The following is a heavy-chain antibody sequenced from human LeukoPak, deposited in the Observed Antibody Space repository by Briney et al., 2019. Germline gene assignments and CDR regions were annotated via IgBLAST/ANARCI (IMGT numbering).Heavy chain of an antibody. D-gene: IGHD2-15*01. CDR1: VYTFTRHG. CDR2: ISAYNGNT. Sequence: SSVNVSXKASVYTFTRHGISWVGQAPGHGLEGMGLISAYNGNTNYAQKLQGRVTMTPTTSTDPASLELRRLRSDDTAVYYCAYCSGGSCYVYDAFDIWGQVTMVTVSS. CDR3: AYCSGGSCYVYDAFDI. V-gene: IGHV1-18*01. J-gene: IGHJ3*02.